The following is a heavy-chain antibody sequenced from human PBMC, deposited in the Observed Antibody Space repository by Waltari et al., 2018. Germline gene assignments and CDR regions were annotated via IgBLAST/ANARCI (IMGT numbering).Heavy chain of an antibody. Sequence: VQLLESGGGLVQPGGSLRLSCAASGFTFSSYAMSWVRQAPGKGLEWMGRINPNSGGTNYAQKFQGRVTMTRDTSISTAYMELSRLRSDDTAVYYCARALSSGWAPPFDYWGQGTLVTVSS. CDR2: INPNSGGT. V-gene: IGHV1-2*06. J-gene: IGHJ4*02. CDR3: ARALSSGWAPPFDY. D-gene: IGHD6-19*01. CDR1: GFTFSSYA.